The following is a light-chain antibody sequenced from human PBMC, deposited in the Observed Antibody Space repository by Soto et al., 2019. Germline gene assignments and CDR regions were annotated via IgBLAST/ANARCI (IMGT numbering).Light chain of an antibody. CDR3: GTWDSSLSAHWV. Sequence: QSVLTQPPSVSAAPGQKGTISCSGSSSNIGNNYVSWYQQLPGTAPKLLIYENNKRPSGIPDRFSGSKSGTSATLGITGLQTGDEADYYCGTWDSSLSAHWVFGGGTKLTVL. V-gene: IGLV1-51*02. CDR2: ENN. CDR1: SSNIGNNY. J-gene: IGLJ3*02.